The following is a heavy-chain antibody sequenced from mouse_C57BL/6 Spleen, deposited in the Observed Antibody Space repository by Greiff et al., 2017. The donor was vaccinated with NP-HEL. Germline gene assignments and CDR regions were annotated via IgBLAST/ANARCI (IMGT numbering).Heavy chain of an antibody. D-gene: IGHD1-1*01. CDR3: ARSRGTVPLYYFDY. CDR2: IDPEDGET. J-gene: IGHJ2*01. Sequence: VQLQQSGAELVKPGASVKLSCTASGFNIKDYYMHWVKQRTEQGLEWIGRIDPEDGETKYAPNFQGKATITADTSSNTAYLQLSSLTSEDTAVDYCARSRGTVPLYYFDYWGQGTTLTVSS. V-gene: IGHV14-2*01. CDR1: GFNIKDYY.